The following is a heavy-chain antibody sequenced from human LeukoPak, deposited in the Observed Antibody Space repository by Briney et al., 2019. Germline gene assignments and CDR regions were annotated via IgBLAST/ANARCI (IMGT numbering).Heavy chain of an antibody. V-gene: IGHV3-74*01. J-gene: IGHJ4*02. D-gene: IGHD3-22*01. Sequence: PGGSLRLSCAASGFSFTNYWMHWVRQAPGKGLVWVSHINSDGSATRYADSVKGRFTISRDNAMNTLYLQMNSLRGEDTAVYYCASLSKFYYESRGFFDYWGQGTLVTVSS. CDR3: ASLSKFYYESRGFFDY. CDR2: INSDGSAT. CDR1: GFSFTNYW.